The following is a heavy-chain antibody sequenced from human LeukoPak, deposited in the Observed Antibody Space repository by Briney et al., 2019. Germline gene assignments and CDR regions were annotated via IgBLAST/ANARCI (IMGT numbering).Heavy chain of an antibody. CDR2: ISGSGGST. Sequence: GGSLRLSCAASGFTFSSYAMSWVRQAPGKGLEWVSAISGSGGSTYYADSVKGRFTISRDNSKNTLYLQMNSLRAEDTAVYYCAKAFEYSSSSPLDYWGQGTLVTVSS. V-gene: IGHV3-23*01. J-gene: IGHJ4*02. CDR1: GFTFSSYA. D-gene: IGHD6-6*01. CDR3: AKAFEYSSSSPLDY.